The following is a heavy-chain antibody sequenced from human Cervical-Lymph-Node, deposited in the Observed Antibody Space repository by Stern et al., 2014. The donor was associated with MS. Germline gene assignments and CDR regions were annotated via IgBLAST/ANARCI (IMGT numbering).Heavy chain of an antibody. CDR3: ARHVQGFDY. CDR1: GYSFTIYY. CDR2: ISPYDSDT. V-gene: IGHV5-51*01. Sequence: VQLVQSGAEVKKPGESLKLSCKLSGYSFTIYYIAWVRPMPGKVLEWMGVISPYDSDTTYSPSFQGQVTISADKSITTAYLQWSSLRASDTAMYYCARHVQGFDYWGQGTLVTVSS. J-gene: IGHJ4*02.